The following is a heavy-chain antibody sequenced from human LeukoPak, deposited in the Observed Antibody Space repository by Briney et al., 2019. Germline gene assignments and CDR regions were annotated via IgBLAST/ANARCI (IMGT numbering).Heavy chain of an antibody. Sequence: SETLSLTCAVYGGSFSGYSWNWVRQPPGQGLEWIGEINHSGSTNYNPSLKSRVTVSVHTSKNQFSLMLTSVTAADTAVYYCARLKPTYYSDSSGFDYWGQGTLVTVSS. V-gene: IGHV4-34*01. CDR1: GGSFSGYS. CDR2: INHSGST. J-gene: IGHJ4*02. D-gene: IGHD3-22*01. CDR3: ARLKPTYYSDSSGFDY.